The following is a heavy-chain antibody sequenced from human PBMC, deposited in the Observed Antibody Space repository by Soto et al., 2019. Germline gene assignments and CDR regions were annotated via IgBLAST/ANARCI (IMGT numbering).Heavy chain of an antibody. CDR2: IYYSGST. J-gene: IGHJ1*01. D-gene: IGHD3-22*01. CDR3: AIYDSSGSRGFQH. V-gene: IGHV4-31*03. CDR1: GGSISSGAYY. Sequence: QVQLQESGPGLVKPSQTLSLTCTVSGGSISSGAYYWSWIRQHPGKGLEWIGYIYYSGSTYYNPSLTSRVTISVDTSKNQCSLKLSSVTAADTAVYYCAIYDSSGSRGFQHWGQGTLVTVSS.